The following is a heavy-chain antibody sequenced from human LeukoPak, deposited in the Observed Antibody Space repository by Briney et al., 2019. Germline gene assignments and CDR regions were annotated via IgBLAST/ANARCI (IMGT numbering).Heavy chain of an antibody. Sequence: GGSLRLSCAASGFTLSSYGMHWVRQAPGKGLERVAVIWYDGSNKYYADSAKGRFTIPRDTSKNTLSLHMNRLRAQATAVYYCAKDGVAWVGARYYFDYWGQGTLVTVSS. V-gene: IGHV3-33*06. D-gene: IGHD1-26*01. J-gene: IGHJ4*02. CDR2: IWYDGSNK. CDR1: GFTLSSYG. CDR3: AKDGVAWVGARYYFDY.